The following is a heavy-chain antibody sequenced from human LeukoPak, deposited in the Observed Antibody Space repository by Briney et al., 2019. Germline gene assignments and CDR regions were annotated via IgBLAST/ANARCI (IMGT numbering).Heavy chain of an antibody. J-gene: IGHJ4*02. Sequence: GGSLRLSCAASGFTFSSYAMSWVRQAPGKGLEWVSTISGSGDTTYYVDSVKGRFTISRDNSKNTLYLQMNSLRAEDTAVYYCAKAPHSNNWSPYFWGQGTLVTVSS. V-gene: IGHV3-23*01. CDR1: GFTFSSYA. CDR2: ISGSGDTT. D-gene: IGHD6-13*01. CDR3: AKAPHSNNWSPYF.